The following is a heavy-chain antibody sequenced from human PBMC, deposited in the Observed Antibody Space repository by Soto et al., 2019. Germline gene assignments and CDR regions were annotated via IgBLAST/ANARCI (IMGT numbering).Heavy chain of an antibody. D-gene: IGHD3-10*01. V-gene: IGHV1-45*02. J-gene: IGHJ3*02. CDR2: ITPFNGNT. CDR3: ARSPYGSGSYYYDI. Sequence: SVKVSCKASGYTFTYRYLHWVRQAPGQALEWMGWITPFNGNTNYAQKFQDRVTITRDRSMSTAYMELSSLRSEDTAMYYCARSPYGSGSYYYDIWGQGTMVTVSS. CDR1: GYTFTYRY.